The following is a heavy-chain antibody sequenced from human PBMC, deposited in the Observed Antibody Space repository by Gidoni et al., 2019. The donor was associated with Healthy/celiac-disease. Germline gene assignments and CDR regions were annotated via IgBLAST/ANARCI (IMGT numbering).Heavy chain of an antibody. Sequence: EVQLLESGGGLVQPGGSLRLSCAASGFTFSSYAMSWVRQAPGKGLEWVSAISGSGGSTYYADSVKGRFTISRDNSKNTMYLQMNSLRAEDTAVYYWAHSHLGELSSYFDYWGQGTLVTVSS. CDR2: ISGSGGST. CDR3: AHSHLGELSSYFDY. V-gene: IGHV3-23*01. D-gene: IGHD3-16*02. CDR1: GFTFSSYA. J-gene: IGHJ4*02.